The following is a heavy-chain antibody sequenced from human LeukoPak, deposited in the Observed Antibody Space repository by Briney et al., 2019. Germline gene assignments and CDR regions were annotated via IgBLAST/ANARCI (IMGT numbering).Heavy chain of an antibody. J-gene: IGHJ4*02. V-gene: IGHV3-49*04. Sequence: PGGSLRLSCTASGFTFGDYAMSWVRQAPGKGLEWVGFIRSKAYGGTTEYAASVKGRFTISRDDSKSIAYLQMNSLKTEDTAVYYCTRELPYCSSTSCYRGAVVLGFDYWGQGTLVTVSS. CDR2: IRSKAYGGTT. CDR1: GFTFGDYA. CDR3: TRELPYCSSTSCYRGAVVLGFDY. D-gene: IGHD2-2*01.